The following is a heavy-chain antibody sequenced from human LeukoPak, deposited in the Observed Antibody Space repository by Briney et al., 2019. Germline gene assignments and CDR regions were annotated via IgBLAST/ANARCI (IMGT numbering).Heavy chain of an antibody. J-gene: IGHJ5*02. D-gene: IGHD3-22*01. CDR2: IYHSGST. CDR1: GYSISSGYY. Sequence: SGTLSLTCTVSGYSISSGYYWGWIRQPPGKGLEWIGSIYHSGSTYYNPSLKSRVTISVDTSKNQFSLKLSSVTAADTAVYYCARDIEDDSSGCWFDPWGQGTLVTVSS. V-gene: IGHV4-38-2*02. CDR3: ARDIEDDSSGCWFDP.